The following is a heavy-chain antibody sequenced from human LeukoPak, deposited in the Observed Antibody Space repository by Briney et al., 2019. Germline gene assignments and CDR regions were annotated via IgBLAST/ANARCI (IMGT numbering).Heavy chain of an antibody. D-gene: IGHD1-26*01. CDR3: ARWEGGSYYDFDY. J-gene: IGHJ4*02. V-gene: IGHV4-34*01. CDR1: GGSFSGYY. Sequence: SETLSLTCAVYGGSFSGYYWSWIRQPPGKGLVWIGEINHSGSTNYNLSLKSRVTISVDTSKNQFSLKLSSVTAADTAVYYCARWEGGSYYDFDYWGQGTLVTVSS. CDR2: INHSGST.